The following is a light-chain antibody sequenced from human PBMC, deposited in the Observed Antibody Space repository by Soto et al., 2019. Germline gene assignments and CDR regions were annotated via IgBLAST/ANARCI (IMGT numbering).Light chain of an antibody. CDR2: GAS. V-gene: IGKV3-20*01. CDR3: QQYGSSPYT. CDR1: QTVRSSS. Sequence: EIVLTQSPGTLSVSPGERVTLSCRASQTVRSSSLAWYQQKPGQAPRLLIYGASGRATGIPDKFSGSGSGKDFTLTISRLEPEDFAVYYCQQYGSSPYTFGQGTKLEI. J-gene: IGKJ2*01.